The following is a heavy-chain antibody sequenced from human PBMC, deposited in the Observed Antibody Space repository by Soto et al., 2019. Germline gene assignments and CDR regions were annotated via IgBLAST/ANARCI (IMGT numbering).Heavy chain of an antibody. CDR3: ARDWNSLGYYYYMDV. D-gene: IGHD1-7*01. V-gene: IGHV3-64*01. Sequence: GGSLRLSCAASGFTFSSYAMHWVRQAPGKGLEYVSAISSNGGSTYYANSVKGRFTISRDNSKNMLYLQMGSLRGDDMAVYYCARDWNSLGYYYYMDVWGKGTTVTVSS. J-gene: IGHJ6*03. CDR2: ISSNGGST. CDR1: GFTFSSYA.